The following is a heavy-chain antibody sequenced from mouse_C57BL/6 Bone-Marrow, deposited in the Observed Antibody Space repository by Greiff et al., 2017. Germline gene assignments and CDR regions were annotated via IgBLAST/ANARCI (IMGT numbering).Heavy chain of an antibody. V-gene: IGHV1-64*01. CDR3: EGTAVGWYFEV. CDR1: GYTFTSYW. D-gene: IGHD1-1*01. Sequence: QVQLQQPGAELVKPGASVKLSCKASGYTFTSYWMHWVKQRPGQGLEWIGMIHPNSGSTNYNEKFKSKATLTVDKSSSTAYLQLSSLTSEDSAVCYCEGTAVGWYFEVWGTGTTVTVSS. CDR2: IHPNSGST. J-gene: IGHJ1*03.